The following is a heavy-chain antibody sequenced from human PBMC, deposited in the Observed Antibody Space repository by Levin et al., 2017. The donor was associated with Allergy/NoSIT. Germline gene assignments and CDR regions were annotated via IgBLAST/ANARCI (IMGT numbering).Heavy chain of an antibody. Sequence: ASVKVSCKASGYTFTSYGISWVRQAPGQGLEWMGWISAYNGNTNYAQKLQGRVTMTTDTSTSTAYTELRSLRSDDTAVYYCARDLLGHTSRPDDAFDIWGQGTMVTVSS. CDR2: ISAYNGNT. J-gene: IGHJ3*02. V-gene: IGHV1-18*01. CDR1: GYTFTSYG. CDR3: ARDLLGHTSRPDDAFDI.